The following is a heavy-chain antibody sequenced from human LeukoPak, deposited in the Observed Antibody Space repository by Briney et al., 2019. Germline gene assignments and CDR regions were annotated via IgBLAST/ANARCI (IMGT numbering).Heavy chain of an antibody. J-gene: IGHJ5*02. Sequence: SETLSLTCAVYGGSFSGYYWSCIRQPPGKGLEWIGEINHSGSTNYNPSLKSRVTISVDTSKNQFSLKLSSVTAADTAVYYCARAGRLRYFDWSPLGDWFDPWGQGTLVTVSS. CDR2: INHSGST. D-gene: IGHD3-9*01. V-gene: IGHV4-34*01. CDR1: GGSFSGYY. CDR3: ARAGRLRYFDWSPLGDWFDP.